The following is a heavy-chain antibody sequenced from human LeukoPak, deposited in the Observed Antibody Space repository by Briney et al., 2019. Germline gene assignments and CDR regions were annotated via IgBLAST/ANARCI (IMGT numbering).Heavy chain of an antibody. V-gene: IGHV1-8*01. CDR2: MSPDSGYT. D-gene: IGHD5-12*01. J-gene: IGHJ4*02. CDR1: GYTFTSYD. CDR3: EIYTGYDSF. Sequence: ASVKVSCKASGYTFTSYDITWVRQATGQRLEWMGWMSPDSGYTGYAQTLQGRFTLTRKTSVSTAFMELSSLRSEDTAVYYCEIYTGYDSFWGQGTLVTVSS.